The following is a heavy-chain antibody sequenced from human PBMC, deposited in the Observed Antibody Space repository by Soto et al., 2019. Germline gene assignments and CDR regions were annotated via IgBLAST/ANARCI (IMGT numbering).Heavy chain of an antibody. V-gene: IGHV4-59*12. D-gene: IGHD3-16*01. Sequence: QVQLQESGPGLVKPSETLSLTCTVSGASISRDHWNWIRQPPGKGLEWIGEYSGSTNYNPSLKSRVTISVDTSKNQFSLTLSSVTAADTAVYFCARSTGGGGGRGSWGQGTLVTVSS. CDR1: GASISRDH. CDR3: ARSTGGGGGRGS. J-gene: IGHJ5*02. CDR2: EYSGST.